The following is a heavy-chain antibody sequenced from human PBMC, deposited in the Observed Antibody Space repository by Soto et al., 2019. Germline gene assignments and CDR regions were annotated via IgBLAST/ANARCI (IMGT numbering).Heavy chain of an antibody. V-gene: IGHV3-30*18. CDR2: ISYDGSNK. J-gene: IGHJ6*02. CDR1: GFTFSSYG. Sequence: GGSLRLSCAASGFTFSSYGMHWVRRAPGKGLEWVAVISYDGSNKYYADSVKGRFTISRDNSKNTLCLQMNSLRAEDTAVYYCAKDQGYYYYYGMDVWGQGTTVTVSS. CDR3: AKDQGYYYYYGMDV.